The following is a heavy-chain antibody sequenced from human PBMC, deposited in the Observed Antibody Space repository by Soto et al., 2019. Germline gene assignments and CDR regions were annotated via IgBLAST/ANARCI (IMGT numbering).Heavy chain of an antibody. CDR3: ARGEDAFFYHGLDV. J-gene: IGHJ6*02. V-gene: IGHV4-59*01. CDR1: GASITSSY. Sequence: QVQLQESGPRLVEPSATLSLTCSVSGASITSSYWTWIRRPPGKGLEWIAYMYDTGKSGYTPSTSYNPSLKSRVTMSMDTSKNQFSLTLTSVTAADTAVYYCARGEDAFFYHGLDVWGQGITVTVSS. CDR2: MYDTGKSGYTPST.